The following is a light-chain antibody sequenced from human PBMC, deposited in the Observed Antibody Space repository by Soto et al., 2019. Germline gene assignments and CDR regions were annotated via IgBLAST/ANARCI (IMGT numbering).Light chain of an antibody. CDR2: SQD. J-gene: IGLJ2*01. CDR3: AAWDASLSGVV. V-gene: IGLV1-47*02. CDR1: RSNIGSNY. Sequence: QLVLRQPPSASGTPGQRVTISCSGSRSNIGSNYVYWYQQVPGTAPRLLIFSQDQRPSGVPDRFSASKSGTSASLAISGLRSEDEADYYCAAWDASLSGVVFGGGTKVTVL.